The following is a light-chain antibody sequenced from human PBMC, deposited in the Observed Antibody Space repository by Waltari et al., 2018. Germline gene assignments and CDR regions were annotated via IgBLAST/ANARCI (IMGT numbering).Light chain of an antibody. CDR2: DVS. Sequence: QSALTQPRSVSGSPGQSVTISCTGTSSDVGGYNYVSWYQQHPVQAPNLMIYDVSKRPSGVPDRFSGSKAGNMASLTISGLQAEDDADYYCCSYAGGYSWVFGGGTKLTVL. J-gene: IGLJ3*02. CDR3: CSYAGGYSWV. V-gene: IGLV2-11*01. CDR1: SSDVGGYNY.